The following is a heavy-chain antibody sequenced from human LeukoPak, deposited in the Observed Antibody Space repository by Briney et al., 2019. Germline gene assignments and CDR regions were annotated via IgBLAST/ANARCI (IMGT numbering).Heavy chain of an antibody. D-gene: IGHD3-16*02. CDR3: ARDGLRLGELSLTEMWY. CDR1: GGTFSSYA. J-gene: IGHJ4*02. Sequence: ASVKVSCKASGGTFSSYAISWVRQAPGQGLEWMGGIIPIFGTANYAQKFQGRVTITVDESTSTAYMELSSLRSEDTAVYYCARDGLRLGELSLTEMWYWGQGTLVTVSS. CDR2: IIPIFGTA. V-gene: IGHV1-69*13.